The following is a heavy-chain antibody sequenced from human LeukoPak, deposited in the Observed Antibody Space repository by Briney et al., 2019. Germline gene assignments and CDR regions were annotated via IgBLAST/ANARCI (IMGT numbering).Heavy chain of an antibody. CDR1: GGSISSYY. CDR3: ARHRTPNCGGDCYTNYYFDY. V-gene: IGHV4-59*08. J-gene: IGHJ4*02. CDR2: IYYSGST. Sequence: PSETLSLTCTVSGGSISSYYWSWIRQPPGKGLEWIGYIYYSGSTNYNPSLKSRVTISVDTSKNQFSLKLSSVTAADTAVYYCARHRTPNCGGDCYTNYYFDYWGQGTLVTVSS. D-gene: IGHD2-21*02.